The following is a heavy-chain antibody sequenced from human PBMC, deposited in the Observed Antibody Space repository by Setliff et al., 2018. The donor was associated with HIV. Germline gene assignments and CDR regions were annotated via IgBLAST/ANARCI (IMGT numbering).Heavy chain of an antibody. Sequence: LRLSCAASGFIFVSSAMHWVRQAPGKGLDFVSGISSNGDTTYYADSVKGRFTISRDNSKNTMYLQMNSLRREDTALYYCARVLPYNSALDNWGQGTLVTVSS. V-gene: IGHV3-64*02. CDR3: ARVLPYNSALDN. J-gene: IGHJ4*02. CDR2: ISSNGDTT. D-gene: IGHD6-25*01. CDR1: GFIFVSSA.